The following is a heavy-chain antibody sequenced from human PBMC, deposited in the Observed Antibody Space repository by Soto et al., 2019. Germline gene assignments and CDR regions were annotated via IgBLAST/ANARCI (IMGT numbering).Heavy chain of an antibody. V-gene: IGHV3-30-3*01. CDR2: ISYDGNNK. CDR3: ARDSDDFWSGPIKGFPNWFDP. Sequence: PVGSLSLSCAASGFTFSTYSMHWVRQAPGKGLEWVAVISYDGNNKYYADSVKGRFTISRDNSKNTLYVQMNSLRAEDTAVYYCARDSDDFWSGPIKGFPNWFDPWGQGTLVTVSS. J-gene: IGHJ5*02. D-gene: IGHD3-3*01. CDR1: GFTFSTYS.